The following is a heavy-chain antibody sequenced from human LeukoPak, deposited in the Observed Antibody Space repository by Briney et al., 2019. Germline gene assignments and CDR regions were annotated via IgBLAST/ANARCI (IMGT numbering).Heavy chain of an antibody. V-gene: IGHV3-30-3*01. CDR2: ISYDGSNK. J-gene: IGHJ4*02. D-gene: IGHD3-22*01. CDR3: ARGESNRYYDSSGYYSPEIDY. Sequence: GGSLRLSCAASGFTFSSYAMHWVRQAPGKGLEWVAVISYDGSNKYYADSVKGRFTISRDNSKNTLYLQMNSLRAEDTAVYYCARGESNRYYDSSGYYSPEIDYWGQGTLVTVSS. CDR1: GFTFSSYA.